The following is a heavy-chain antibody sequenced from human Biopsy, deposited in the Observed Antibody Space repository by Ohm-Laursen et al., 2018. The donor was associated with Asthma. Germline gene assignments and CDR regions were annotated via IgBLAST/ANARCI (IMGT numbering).Heavy chain of an antibody. D-gene: IGHD6-19*01. CDR3: ARCQVGYSSGWSLLLKKIYYSGMDV. V-gene: IGHV1-69*13. CDR2: ISPIFGST. Sequence: SVKVSCKASGGMFGNYAISWVRQAPGLGLEWMGGISPIFGSTNYAQKFQGRVTITADESTSTAYMEVTSLRSEDTAIYYCARCQVGYSSGWSLLLKKIYYSGMDVWGQGTAVTVSS. J-gene: IGHJ6*02. CDR1: GGMFGNYA.